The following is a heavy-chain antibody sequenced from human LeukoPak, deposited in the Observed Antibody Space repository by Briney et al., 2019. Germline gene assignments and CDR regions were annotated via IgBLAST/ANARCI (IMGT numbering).Heavy chain of an antibody. V-gene: IGHV3-21*01. CDR1: GFTFSSYG. Sequence: GGSLRLSCAASGFTFSSYGMHWVRQAPGKGLEWVSAISGSGGSTYYADSVKGRFTISRDNAKNSLYLQMNSLRAEDTAVYYCARDLTGGPLDLWGQGTMVTVSS. CDR3: ARDLTGGPLDL. J-gene: IGHJ3*01. D-gene: IGHD7-27*01. CDR2: ISGSGGST.